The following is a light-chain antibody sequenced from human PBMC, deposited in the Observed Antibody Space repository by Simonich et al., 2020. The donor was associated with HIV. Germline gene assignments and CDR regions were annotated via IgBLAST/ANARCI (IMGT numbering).Light chain of an antibody. CDR3: QQYYSIPT. V-gene: IGKV4-1*01. Sequence: DIVMTQSPDSLAVSLGERATINCKSSQSVLYSSNNKNCLACYKQKPGQPPKLLIYWASTRESGVPDRFSGSGSGTDFTLTISSLQAEDVSVYYRQQYYSIPTFGQGTKVEIK. CDR2: WAS. CDR1: QSVLYSSNNKNC. J-gene: IGKJ1*01.